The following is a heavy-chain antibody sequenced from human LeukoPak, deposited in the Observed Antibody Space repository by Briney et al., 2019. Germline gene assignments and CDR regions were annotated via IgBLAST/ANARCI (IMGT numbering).Heavy chain of an antibody. J-gene: IGHJ6*03. CDR3: ARSFRLVPEYYYYYYMDV. D-gene: IGHD6-6*01. V-gene: IGHV3-21*01. CDR1: GFTFSSYS. Sequence: GGSLRLSCAASGFTFSSYSMNWVRQAPGKGLEWVSSISSSSSYIYYADSVKGRFTISRDNAKNSLYLQMNSLRAEDTAVYYCARSFRLVPEYYYYYYMDVWGKGTTVTVSS. CDR2: ISSSSSYI.